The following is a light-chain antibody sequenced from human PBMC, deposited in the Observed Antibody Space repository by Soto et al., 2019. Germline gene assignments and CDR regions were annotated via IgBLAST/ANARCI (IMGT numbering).Light chain of an antibody. V-gene: IGKV1-39*01. Sequence: DIEMSQSPTSLSASVGDSVSLPCRESPNIRSHLTWYQQKPGKAPTLLIYAASSRQSGVPSRFSGSGSGTGFTLTIRGLQPEDFATYYCQQSSGSRDWAFGRGTKVDIK. CDR1: PNIRSH. CDR3: QQSSGSRDWA. J-gene: IGKJ1*01. CDR2: AAS.